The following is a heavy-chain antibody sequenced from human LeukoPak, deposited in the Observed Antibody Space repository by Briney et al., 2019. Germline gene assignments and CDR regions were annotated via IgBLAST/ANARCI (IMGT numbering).Heavy chain of an antibody. Sequence: GESLKISCKGSGYSFTSYWIGWVRQMPGKGLEWMGIIYPGDSDTRYSPSFQGQVTISADKSISTAYLQWSSLKASDTAMYYCARRIAVAGSAGAFDIWGQGTMVTVSS. J-gene: IGHJ3*02. V-gene: IGHV5-51*01. CDR1: GYSFTSYW. CDR3: ARRIAVAGSAGAFDI. CDR2: IYPGDSDT. D-gene: IGHD6-19*01.